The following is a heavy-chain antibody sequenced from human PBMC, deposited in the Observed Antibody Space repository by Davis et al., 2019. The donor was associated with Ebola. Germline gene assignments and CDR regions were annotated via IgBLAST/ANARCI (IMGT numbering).Heavy chain of an antibody. Sequence: KVSCKGSGHSFTSYWIGWVRQTPGKGLEWMGIIYPGDSDTRYSPSFQGQVTISADKSISTAYLQWSSLKASDTAMYYCARQNNWFDPWGQGTPVTVSS. CDR2: IYPGDSDT. CDR1: GHSFTSYW. CDR3: ARQNNWFDP. V-gene: IGHV5-51*01. J-gene: IGHJ5*02.